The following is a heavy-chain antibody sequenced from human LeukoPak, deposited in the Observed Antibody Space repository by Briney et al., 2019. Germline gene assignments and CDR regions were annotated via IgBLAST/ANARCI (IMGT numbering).Heavy chain of an antibody. Sequence: GGSLRLSCAASGFTFSTYAMHWVRQAPGKGLEWVAVISYDGNNKYYADSVKGRFTISRDNSKNTLYLQMNSLRPEDTAVYYCARSAGYCRSTSCYYYDYWGQGTLVTVSS. CDR2: ISYDGNNK. CDR3: ARSAGYCRSTSCYYYDY. CDR1: GFTFSTYA. J-gene: IGHJ4*02. D-gene: IGHD2-2*01. V-gene: IGHV3-30*04.